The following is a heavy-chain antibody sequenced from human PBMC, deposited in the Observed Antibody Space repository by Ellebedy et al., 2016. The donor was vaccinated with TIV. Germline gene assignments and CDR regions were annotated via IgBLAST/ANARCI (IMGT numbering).Heavy chain of an antibody. CDR3: ARDPMAGDY. CDR2: IKQDGSKK. CDR1: GFTFSSYW. Sequence: GESLKISCGASGFTFSSYWMSWVRQAPGKGLEWVANIKQDGSKKYHVDSVKGRFTISRDNAKNSLYLQMNSLRAEDTAVYYCARDPMAGDYWGQGTLVTVSS. D-gene: IGHD5-24*01. V-gene: IGHV3-7*01. J-gene: IGHJ4*02.